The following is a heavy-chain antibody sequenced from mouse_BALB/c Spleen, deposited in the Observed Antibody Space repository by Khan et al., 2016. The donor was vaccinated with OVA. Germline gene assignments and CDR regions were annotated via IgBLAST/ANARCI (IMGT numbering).Heavy chain of an antibody. CDR3: ARGGSSGPAWFAY. CDR1: GYSITSGYY. V-gene: IGHV3-6*02. Sequence: EVQLVESGPGLVKPSQSLSLTCSVTGYSITSGYYWNWIRQFPGNKLEWMGYIRYDGSDNYNPSLKNRISISRDTSKNQVFLKLNSVTTEDTATYDCARGGSSGPAWFAYWGQGTLVTVSA. J-gene: IGHJ3*01. D-gene: IGHD3-1*01. CDR2: IRYDGSD.